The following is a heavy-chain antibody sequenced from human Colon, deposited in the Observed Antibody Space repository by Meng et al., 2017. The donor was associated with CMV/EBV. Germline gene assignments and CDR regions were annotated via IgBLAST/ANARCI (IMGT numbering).Heavy chain of an antibody. V-gene: IGHV1-46*01. CDR3: AREYCTAFTCAYNPHWFDP. Sequence: GESLKISCKASGYTFTSYHIHWVRQAPGQGLEWVGMINPSDGGPTYAQKFQGSVTMTRDTSTSTVYMDLSSLRSEDTALYFCAREYCTAFTCAYNPHWFDPWGQGTLVTVSS. J-gene: IGHJ5*02. D-gene: IGHD2-8*02. CDR1: GYTFTSYH. CDR2: INPSDGGP.